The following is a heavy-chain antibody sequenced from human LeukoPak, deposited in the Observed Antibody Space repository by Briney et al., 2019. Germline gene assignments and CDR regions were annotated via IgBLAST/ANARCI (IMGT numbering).Heavy chain of an antibody. D-gene: IGHD5-12*01. J-gene: IGHJ6*03. CDR2: ISGSGGST. CDR1: GFTFSSYG. V-gene: IGHV3-23*01. Sequence: HPGGTLRLSCAASGFTFSSYGMSWVRQAPGKGLEWVSAISGSGGSTYYADSVKGRFTISRDNSKNTLYLQMNSLRAEDTAVYYCANHPYDSTTPLYYYYYMDVWGKGTTVTVSS. CDR3: ANHPYDSTTPLYYYYYMDV.